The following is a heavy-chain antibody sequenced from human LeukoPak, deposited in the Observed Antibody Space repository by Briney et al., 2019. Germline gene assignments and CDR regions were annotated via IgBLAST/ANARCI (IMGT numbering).Heavy chain of an antibody. V-gene: IGHV4-34*01. CDR3: ARDSWRGYSYDSDY. D-gene: IGHD5-18*01. CDR2: INHSGST. J-gene: IGHJ4*02. CDR1: GGSFSGYY. Sequence: PSETLSLTCAVYGGSFSGYYWSWIRQPSGKGLEWIGEINHSGSTNYNPSLKSRVTISVDTSKNQFSLKLNSVTAADTAVYYCARDSWRGYSYDSDYWGQGTLVTVSS.